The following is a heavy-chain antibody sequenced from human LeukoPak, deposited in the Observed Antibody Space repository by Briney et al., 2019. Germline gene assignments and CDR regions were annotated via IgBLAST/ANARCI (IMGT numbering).Heavy chain of an antibody. V-gene: IGHV1-3*03. Sequence: ASVKVSCKASGYTFTSYAMHWVRQAPGQRLEWMGWINAGNGNTKYSQEFQGRVTITRDTSASTAYMELSSLRSEDMAVYYCARDGNCSGGSCYSDRRYYYYYMDVWGKGTTVTVSS. CDR3: ARDGNCSGGSCYSDRRYYYYYMDV. D-gene: IGHD2-15*01. J-gene: IGHJ6*03. CDR2: INAGNGNT. CDR1: GYTFTSYA.